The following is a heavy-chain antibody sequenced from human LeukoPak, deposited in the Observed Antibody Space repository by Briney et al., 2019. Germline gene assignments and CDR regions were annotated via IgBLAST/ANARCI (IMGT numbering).Heavy chain of an antibody. Sequence: GGSLRLSCAASGFTFSSYSMNWVRQAPGKGLEWVSAISGSGGSTYYADSVKGRFTISRDNSKNTLYLQMNSLRAEDTAVYYCAKGGYCSGGSCYSASGFDYWGQGTLVTVSS. CDR2: ISGSGGST. D-gene: IGHD2-15*01. J-gene: IGHJ4*02. CDR1: GFTFSSYS. V-gene: IGHV3-23*01. CDR3: AKGGYCSGGSCYSASGFDY.